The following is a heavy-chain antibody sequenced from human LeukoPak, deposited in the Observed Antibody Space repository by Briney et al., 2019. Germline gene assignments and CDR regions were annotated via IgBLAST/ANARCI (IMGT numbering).Heavy chain of an antibody. CDR3: ARGFHSYGYEPPDY. CDR1: GFTFRSYA. CDR2: ISYDGSNK. D-gene: IGHD5-18*01. V-gene: IGHV3-30-3*01. J-gene: IGHJ4*02. Sequence: GGSLRLSCAASGFTFRSYAMHWGRQAPGQGLQWVAAISYDGSNKYYADSVKGRFTISRDNSKNTLYLQMNSLRAEDTAVYYCARGFHSYGYEPPDYWGQGTLVTVSS.